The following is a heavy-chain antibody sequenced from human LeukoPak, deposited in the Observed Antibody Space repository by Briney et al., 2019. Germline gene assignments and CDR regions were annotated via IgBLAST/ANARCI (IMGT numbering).Heavy chain of an antibody. CDR1: GFTFSSYS. CDR2: ISSSSSYI. D-gene: IGHD3-9*01. CDR3: ARASYDILTGYKYYFDY. Sequence: PGGSPRLSCAASGFTFSSYSMNWVRQAPGKGLEWVSSISSSSSYIYYADSVKGRFTISRDNAKNSLYLQMNSLRAEDTAVYYCARASYDILTGYKYYFDYWGQGTLVTVSS. V-gene: IGHV3-21*01. J-gene: IGHJ4*02.